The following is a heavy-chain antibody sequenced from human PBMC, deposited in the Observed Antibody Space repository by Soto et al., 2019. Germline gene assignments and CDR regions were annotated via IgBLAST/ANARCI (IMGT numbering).Heavy chain of an antibody. CDR2: ISAYNGNT. V-gene: IGHV1-18*04. CDR1: GYTFTSYG. CDR3: ARDQKQQLVHNYYGMDV. Sequence: GASVKVSCKASGYTFTSYGISWVRQAPGQGLEWMGWISAYNGNTNYAQKLQGRVTMTTDTSTSTAYMELRGLRSDDTAVYYCARDQKQQLVHNYYGMDVWGQGTTVTVSS. J-gene: IGHJ6*02. D-gene: IGHD6-13*01.